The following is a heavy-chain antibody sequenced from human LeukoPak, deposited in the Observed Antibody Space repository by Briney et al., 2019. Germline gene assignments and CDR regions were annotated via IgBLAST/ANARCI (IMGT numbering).Heavy chain of an antibody. CDR2: ISYDGSNK. J-gene: IGHJ6*03. Sequence: PGRSLRLSCAASGFTFSSYGMHWVRQAPGKGLEWVAVISYDGSNKYYADSVKGRFTISRDNSKNTLYLQMNSLRAEDTAVYYCAKDPNYYYYYMDVWGKGTTVTISS. CDR3: AKDPNYYYYYMDV. V-gene: IGHV3-30*18. CDR1: GFTFSSYG.